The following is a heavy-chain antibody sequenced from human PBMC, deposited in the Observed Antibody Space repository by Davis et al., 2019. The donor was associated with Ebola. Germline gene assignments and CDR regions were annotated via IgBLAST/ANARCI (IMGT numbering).Heavy chain of an antibody. CDR2: MHHGGGA. J-gene: IGHJ3*02. V-gene: IGHV4-59*11. Sequence: PSETLSLTCSVSGGSITTHFWSWIRQPPGKGLEWIGFMHHGGGANSNPSLKSRVPISIDTPANQVSLKLTSVTAADTAIYYCARDTRPCGDDCYDDTFDMWGPGTLVTVSS. CDR3: ARDTRPCGDDCYDDTFDM. D-gene: IGHD2-21*02. CDR1: GGSITTHF.